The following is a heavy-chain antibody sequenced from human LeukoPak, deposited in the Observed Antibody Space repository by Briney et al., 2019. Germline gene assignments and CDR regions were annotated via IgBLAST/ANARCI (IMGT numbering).Heavy chain of an antibody. CDR3: ARGVSSWGY. V-gene: IGHV3-7*01. J-gene: IGHJ4*02. CDR1: GFTFTNYW. Sequence: GGSLRLSCAASGFTFTNYWMSWMRQAPGKGLEWVANIKQDASEKYYVDSVKGRFIISRDNAKNSLYLQINSLRVDDTAVYYCARGVSSWGYWGQGTLVTVSS. CDR2: IKQDASEK. D-gene: IGHD6-6*01.